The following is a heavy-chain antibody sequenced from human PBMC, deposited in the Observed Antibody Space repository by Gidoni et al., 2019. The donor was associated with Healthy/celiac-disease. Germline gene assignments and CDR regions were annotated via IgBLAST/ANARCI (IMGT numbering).Heavy chain of an antibody. D-gene: IGHD7-27*01. Sequence: EVQRVESGGGLVQPGRSLSLYCDDSGFIVHDFAMPWVRQAPGKGLEWVSGISWNSGSIGYADSVKGRFTISRDNAKNSLYLQMNSLRAEDTALYYCAKDLGNAPPLNDAFDIWGQGTMVTVSS. CDR3: AKDLGNAPPLNDAFDI. CDR1: GFIVHDFA. V-gene: IGHV3-9*01. J-gene: IGHJ3*02. CDR2: ISWNSGSI.